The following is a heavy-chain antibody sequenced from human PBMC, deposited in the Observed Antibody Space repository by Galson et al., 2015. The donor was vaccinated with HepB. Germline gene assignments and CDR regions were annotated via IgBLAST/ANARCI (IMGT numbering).Heavy chain of an antibody. D-gene: IGHD3-10*01. Sequence: SLRLSCAASGFTFSSYWMHWVRQAPGKGLVWVSRVNSDGSTTSYADSVKGRFTISRDKAKNTLYLQMNSLRAEDTAVYYCARGGSYSTGAFDIWGQGTMVTVSS. J-gene: IGHJ3*02. CDR1: GFTFSSYW. CDR2: VNSDGSTT. CDR3: ARGGSYSTGAFDI. V-gene: IGHV3-74*01.